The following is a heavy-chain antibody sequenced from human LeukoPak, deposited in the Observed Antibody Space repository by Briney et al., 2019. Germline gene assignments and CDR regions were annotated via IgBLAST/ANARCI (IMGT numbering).Heavy chain of an antibody. CDR1: GGTFSSYA. CDR3: ARVSCSSTSCLLSKPYNWFDP. V-gene: IGHV1-69*04. CDR2: IIPIFGIA. D-gene: IGHD2-2*01. J-gene: IGHJ5*02. Sequence: GASVQVSCKASGGTFSSYAISWVRQAPGQGLEWMGRIIPIFGIANYAQKFQGRVTITADKSTSTAYMELSSLRSEDTAVYYCARVSCSSTSCLLSKPYNWFDPWGQGTLVTVSS.